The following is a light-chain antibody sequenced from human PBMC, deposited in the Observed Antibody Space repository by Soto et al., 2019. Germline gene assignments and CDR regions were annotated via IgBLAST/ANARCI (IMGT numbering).Light chain of an antibody. CDR2: AAS. J-gene: IGKJ4*01. CDR3: LQHNSYPPT. V-gene: IGKV1-17*01. Sequence: DIQMTQSPSSLSASVGDRVTITCRASQGIGRDLGWYQQKPGKAPKRLIYAASSLQSGVPSRFSGRGSGTEFPLTISSLQPEDFATYYCLQHNSYPPTFGGGTKVEIK. CDR1: QGIGRD.